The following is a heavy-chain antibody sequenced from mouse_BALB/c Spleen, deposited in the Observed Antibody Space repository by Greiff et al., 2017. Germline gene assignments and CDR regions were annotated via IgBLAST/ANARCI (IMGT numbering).Heavy chain of an antibody. J-gene: IGHJ2*01. D-gene: IGHD2-1*01. CDR3: ARSSYGNYGDY. Sequence: EVQLVESGGGLVQPGGSRKLSCAASGFTFSSFGMHWVRQAPEKGLEWVAYISSGSSTIYYADTVKGRFTISRDNPKNTLFLQMTSLRSEDTAMYYCARSSYGNYGDYWGQGTTLTVSS. V-gene: IGHV5-17*02. CDR1: GFTFSSFG. CDR2: ISSGSSTI.